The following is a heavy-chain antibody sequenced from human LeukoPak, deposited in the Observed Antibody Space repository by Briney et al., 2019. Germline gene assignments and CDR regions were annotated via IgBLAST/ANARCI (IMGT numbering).Heavy chain of an antibody. Sequence: GESLKISCKGSGYSFTNYWIGWVRQMPGKGLECMGIIYPDDSDTRYSPSFQGQVTISADKSITTAYLQWSSLKASDTAMYYCASQTEHCSSTSCSSFDYWGQGTLVTVSS. CDR3: ASQTEHCSSTSCSSFDY. D-gene: IGHD2-2*01. CDR1: GYSFTNYW. V-gene: IGHV5-51*01. CDR2: IYPDDSDT. J-gene: IGHJ4*02.